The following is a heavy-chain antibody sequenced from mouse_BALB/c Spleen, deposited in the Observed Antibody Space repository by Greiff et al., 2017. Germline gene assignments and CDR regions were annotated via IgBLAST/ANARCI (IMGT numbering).Heavy chain of an antibody. Sequence: DVQLQESGPGLVKPSQSLSLTCTVTGYSITSDYAWNWIRQFPGNKLEWMGYISYSGSTSYNPSLKSRISITRDTSKNQFFLQLNSVTTEDTATYYCALYGNYAWFAYWGQGTLVTVSA. D-gene: IGHD2-1*01. CDR2: ISYSGST. CDR1: GYSITSDYA. J-gene: IGHJ3*01. V-gene: IGHV3-2*02. CDR3: ALYGNYAWFAY.